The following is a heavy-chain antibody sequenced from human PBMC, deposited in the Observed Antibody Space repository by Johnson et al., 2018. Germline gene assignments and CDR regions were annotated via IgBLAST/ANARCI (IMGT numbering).Heavy chain of an antibody. CDR3: ARVSITAPGTGLYYYGMDV. D-gene: IGHD6-13*01. J-gene: IGHJ6*02. CDR2: IYSSGNT. V-gene: IGHV4-59*12. CDR1: GGYIGSFY. Sequence: QVQLQESGPGLVKPSETLSLTCTVSGGYIGSFYWIWVRQPPGKGLEWMGYIYSSGNTKYNPSLKSRVTMSVDPSKKHFSLKLSSVTAADTAVYYSARVSITAPGTGLYYYGMDVWGQGTTVTVS.